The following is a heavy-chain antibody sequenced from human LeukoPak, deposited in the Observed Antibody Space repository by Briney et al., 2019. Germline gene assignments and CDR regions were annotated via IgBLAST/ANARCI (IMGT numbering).Heavy chain of an antibody. V-gene: IGHV4-4*07. CDR1: GGSISSYC. D-gene: IGHD3-3*01. J-gene: IGHJ4*02. CDR2: IYTSGST. CDR3: ARGVREWLFYY. Sequence: PSETLSLTCTVSGGSISSYCWSWIRQPAGKGLEWIGRIYTSGSTNYNPSLKSRVTISVDKSKNQFSLKLSSVTAADTAVYYCARGVREWLFYYWGQGTLVTVSS.